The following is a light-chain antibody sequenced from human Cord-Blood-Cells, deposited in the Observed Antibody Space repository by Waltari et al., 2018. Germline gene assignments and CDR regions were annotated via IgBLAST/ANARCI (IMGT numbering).Light chain of an antibody. CDR1: QSVSSY. J-gene: IGKJ4*01. V-gene: IGKV3-11*01. CDR2: DAS. CDR3: QQRSNWPRT. Sequence: EIVLTQSPATLSLSPGERATLSCRASQSVSSYLAWYQQKPGQAPRLLIYDASNRATGIPARFSGSWSGTDVTLTISSLEPEDFAVYYCQQRSNWPRTFGGGTKVEIK.